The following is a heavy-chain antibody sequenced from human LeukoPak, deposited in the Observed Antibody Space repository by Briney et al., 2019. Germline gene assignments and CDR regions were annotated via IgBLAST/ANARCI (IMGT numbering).Heavy chain of an antibody. J-gene: IGHJ3*02. V-gene: IGHV1-2*02. CDR2: INPDSGAT. Sequence: ASVKLSCKASGYTFTGNYIHWVRQAPGQGLEWMAWINPDSGATRFAQKFQGRVTMTRDTSITTAFMELSRLRSDDTAMYYCAREIMGATLDAFDTWGQGTMVTVSS. CDR3: AREIMGATLDAFDT. D-gene: IGHD1-26*01. CDR1: GYTFTGNY.